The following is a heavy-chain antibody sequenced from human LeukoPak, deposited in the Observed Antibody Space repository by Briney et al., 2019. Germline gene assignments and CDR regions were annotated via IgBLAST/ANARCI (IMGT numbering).Heavy chain of an antibody. V-gene: IGHV3-53*01. Sequence: GGSLRLSCAASGFTVSSNYMSWVRQAPGKGLEWVSVIYSGGSTYYADSVKGRFTISRDNSKNTLYLQMNSLRAEDTAVYYCARDIGIAAAGTLDYWGQGTLVTVSS. CDR1: GFTVSSNY. CDR2: IYSGGST. D-gene: IGHD6-13*01. J-gene: IGHJ4*02. CDR3: ARDIGIAAAGTLDY.